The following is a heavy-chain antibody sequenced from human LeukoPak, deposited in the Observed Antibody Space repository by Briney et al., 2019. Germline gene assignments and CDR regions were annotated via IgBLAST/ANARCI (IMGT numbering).Heavy chain of an antibody. CDR1: GYTFINNW. J-gene: IGHJ6*03. CDR3: ARRRGTTETKWYYMDV. Sequence: GASVKVSCKASGYTFINNWMHWVRQAPGQGLEWIGLINPTGTGTLYAQKFQGRVTMTRDMSTSTDYMELSSLRSEDTAVYYCARRRGTTETKWYYMDVWGKGTTVTVSS. V-gene: IGHV1-46*01. CDR2: INPTGTGT. D-gene: IGHD1-1*01.